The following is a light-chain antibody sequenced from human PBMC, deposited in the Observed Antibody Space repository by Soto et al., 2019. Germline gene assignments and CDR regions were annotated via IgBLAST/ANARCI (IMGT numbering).Light chain of an antibody. CDR1: QSVGSIY. CDR3: QQYGSSSIT. Sequence: EIVLTQSAGTLSLSPGERATLSCRASQSVGSIYLAWYQQRPGQAPRLLIYGASNRATGIPVRFSGSGSGTDFTLTISGLEPEDFAVYYCQQYGSSSITFGQGTRLEIK. J-gene: IGKJ5*01. CDR2: GAS. V-gene: IGKV3-20*01.